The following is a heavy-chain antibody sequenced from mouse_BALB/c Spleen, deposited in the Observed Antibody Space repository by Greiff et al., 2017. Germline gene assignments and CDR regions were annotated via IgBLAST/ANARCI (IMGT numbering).Heavy chain of an antibody. J-gene: IGHJ4*01. D-gene: IGHD5-1-1*01. CDR1: GFTFSSYA. V-gene: IGHV5-9-4*01. Sequence: EVKLMESGGGLVKPGGSLKLSCAASGFTFSSYAMSWVRQSPEKRLEWVAEISSGGSYTYYPDTVTGRFTISRDNAKNTLYLEMSSLRSEDTAMYYCARENTSYAMDYWGQGTSVTVSS. CDR3: ARENTSYAMDY. CDR2: ISSGGSYT.